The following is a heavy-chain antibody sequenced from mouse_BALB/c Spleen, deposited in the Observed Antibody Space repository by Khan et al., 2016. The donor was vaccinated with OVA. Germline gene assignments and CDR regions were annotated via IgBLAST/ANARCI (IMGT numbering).Heavy chain of an antibody. CDR3: TRSGWAAFAY. CDR1: GYTFTSYY. CDR2: INPSNGGT. Sequence: QVQLQQPGAELVKPGASVKLSCKAPGYTFTSYYIYWVKQRPGQGLEWIGGINPSNGGTYFNEKFESKATLTVDKSSSTAFMQVSSLTSEDSAVYYCTRSGWAAFAYWGQGTLVTVSA. J-gene: IGHJ3*01. D-gene: IGHD1-1*02. V-gene: IGHV1S81*02.